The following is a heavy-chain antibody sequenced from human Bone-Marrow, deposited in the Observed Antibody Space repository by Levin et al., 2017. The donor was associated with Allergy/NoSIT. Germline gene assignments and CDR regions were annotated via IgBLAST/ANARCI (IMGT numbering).Heavy chain of an antibody. D-gene: IGHD2-15*01. CDR1: GGSISSSSYY. Sequence: SETLSLTCTVSGGSISSSSYYWGWIRQPPEKGLEWVGTIYYSGSTYYNPSLKSRVTISVDTAKNQFSLKLSSVTAADTAVYYCARRSGYCSAGSCGVFDYWGQGTLVTVSS. CDR3: ARRSGYCSAGSCGVFDY. CDR2: IYYSGST. V-gene: IGHV4-39*01. J-gene: IGHJ4*02.